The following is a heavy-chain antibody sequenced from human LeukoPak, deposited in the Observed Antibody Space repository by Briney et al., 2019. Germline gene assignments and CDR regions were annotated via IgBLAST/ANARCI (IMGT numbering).Heavy chain of an antibody. CDR3: ARAAGGIVGIPVNWFDP. D-gene: IGHD1-26*01. Sequence: GASVKVSFKASGGTFSSYAISWVRQAPGQGLEWMGGIIPIFGTANYAQKFQGRVTITTDESTSTAYMELSSLRSEDTAVYYCARAAGGIVGIPVNWFDPWGQGTLVTVSS. J-gene: IGHJ5*02. CDR1: GGTFSSYA. V-gene: IGHV1-69*05. CDR2: IIPIFGTA.